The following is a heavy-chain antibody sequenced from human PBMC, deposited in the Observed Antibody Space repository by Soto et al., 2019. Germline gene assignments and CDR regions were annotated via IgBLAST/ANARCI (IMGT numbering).Heavy chain of an antibody. D-gene: IGHD6-13*01. CDR3: ARALMYGSSWSDY. CDR1: GFTFSSYD. V-gene: IGHV3-11*05. J-gene: IGHJ4*02. CDR2: ISNSGAHT. Sequence: GGSLRLSCAASGFTFSSYDMSWIRQAPGKGLEWLSYISNSGAHTNYADSVKGRFTISRDNTKNSLYLQMNNLRADDTAVYYCARALMYGSSWSDYWGQGTLVTVSS.